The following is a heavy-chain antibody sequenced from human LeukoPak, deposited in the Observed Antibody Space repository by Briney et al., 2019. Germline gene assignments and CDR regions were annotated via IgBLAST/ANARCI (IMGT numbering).Heavy chain of an antibody. V-gene: IGHV3-74*01. CDR3: ATSLGPLTEY. CDR2: INSGGSDT. Sequence: VWVSRINSGGSDTSYADSVEGRFTISRDNAKNTLYLQMNSLRAEDTAVYYCATSLGPLTEYWGQGTLVTVSS. J-gene: IGHJ4*02. D-gene: IGHD7-27*01.